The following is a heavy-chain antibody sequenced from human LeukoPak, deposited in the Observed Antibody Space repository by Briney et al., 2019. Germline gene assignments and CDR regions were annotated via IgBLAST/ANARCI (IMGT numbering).Heavy chain of an antibody. J-gene: IGHJ3*02. CDR1: GFTFDDYA. V-gene: IGHV3-9*01. Sequence: GGSLRLSCAASGFTFDDYAMHWVRQAPGKGLEWVSGISWNSGSIGYADCVKGRFTISRDNAKNSLYLQMNSLRAEDTALYYCAKGKDSGSYYASDAFDIWGQGTMVTVSS. CDR3: AKGKDSGSYYASDAFDI. D-gene: IGHD1-26*01. CDR2: ISWNSGSI.